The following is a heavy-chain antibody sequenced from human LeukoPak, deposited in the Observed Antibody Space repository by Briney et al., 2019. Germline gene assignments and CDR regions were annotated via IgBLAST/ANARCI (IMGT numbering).Heavy chain of an antibody. CDR1: GYTFTVYF. J-gene: IGHJ3*02. CDR3: EMGLNAFDI. V-gene: IGHV1-2*02. CDR2: INPNTGGT. Sequence: GASVKVSCKASGYTFTVYFIHWVRQAPGQGLEWMGWINPNTGGTNYAQKFQGRVTITRDTSISTAYMELSRLRSDDTAVYYCEMGLNAFDIWGQGTMVTVFS.